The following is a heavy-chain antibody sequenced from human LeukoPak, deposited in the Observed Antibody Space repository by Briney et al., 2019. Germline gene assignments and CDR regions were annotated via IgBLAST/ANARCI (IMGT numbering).Heavy chain of an antibody. V-gene: IGHV3-30*04. CDR3: AKGVLSPSGPPDYYGMDV. CDR2: ISYDGSNK. J-gene: IGHJ6*02. CDR1: GFTFSSYA. Sequence: GRSLRLSCAASGFTFSSYAMHWVRQAPGKGLEWVAVISYDGSNKYYADSVKGRFTISRDNSKNTLYLQMNSLRAEDTAVYYCAKGVLSPSGPPDYYGMDVWGQGTTVTVSS. D-gene: IGHD2-15*01.